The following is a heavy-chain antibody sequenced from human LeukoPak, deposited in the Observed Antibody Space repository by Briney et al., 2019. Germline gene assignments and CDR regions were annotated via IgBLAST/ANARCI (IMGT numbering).Heavy chain of an antibody. Sequence: GASVKVSCKASGYTFTSYYMHWVRQAPGRGLEWMGIINPSGGSTSYAQKFQGRVTMTRDTSTSTVYMELSSLRSEDTAVYYCARASCSSTSCYAVYYWGQGTLVTVSS. V-gene: IGHV1-46*01. D-gene: IGHD2-2*01. CDR1: GYTFTSYY. J-gene: IGHJ4*02. CDR2: INPSGGST. CDR3: ARASCSSTSCYAVYY.